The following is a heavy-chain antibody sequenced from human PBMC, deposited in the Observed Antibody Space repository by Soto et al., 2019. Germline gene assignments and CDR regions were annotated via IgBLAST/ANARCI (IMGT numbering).Heavy chain of an antibody. J-gene: IGHJ6*02. CDR3: AKSVVPAATRYYYYGMDV. Sequence: GSLRLSCAASGFTFSSYGMHWVRQAPGKGLEWVAVISYDGSNKYYADSVKGRFTISRDNSKNTLYLQMNSLRAEDTAVYYCAKSVVPAATRYYYYGMDVWGQGTTVTVSS. V-gene: IGHV3-30*18. D-gene: IGHD2-2*01. CDR2: ISYDGSNK. CDR1: GFTFSSYG.